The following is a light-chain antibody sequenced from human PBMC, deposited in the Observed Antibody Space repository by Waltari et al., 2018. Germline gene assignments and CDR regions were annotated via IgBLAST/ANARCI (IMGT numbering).Light chain of an antibody. Sequence: QSALTQPASVSGSPGQSITLSCTGTSSDVGGSNYVSWYQQHPGKAPKLMIYEVSNRPSGVSNRFSGSKSGNTASLTISGLQAEDEADYYCSSYTSSSTVFGGGTKLTVL. CDR3: SSYTSSSTV. CDR2: EVS. V-gene: IGLV2-14*01. CDR1: SSDVGGSNY. J-gene: IGLJ2*01.